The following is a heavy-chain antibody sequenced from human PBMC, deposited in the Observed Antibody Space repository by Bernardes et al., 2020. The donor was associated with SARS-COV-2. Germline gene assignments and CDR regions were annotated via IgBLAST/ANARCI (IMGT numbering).Heavy chain of an antibody. J-gene: IGHJ6*02. CDR1: GYTFTSYG. Sequence: ASVKVSCKASGYTFTSYGISWVRQAPGQGLEWVGWISAYNGNTNYAQKLQGRVTMTTDTSTSTAYMELRSLRSDDTAVYCCARDEKTIFGVVIPYYGMDVWGQGTTVTVSS. CDR3: ARDEKTIFGVVIPYYGMDV. D-gene: IGHD3-3*01. V-gene: IGHV1-18*04. CDR2: ISAYNGNT.